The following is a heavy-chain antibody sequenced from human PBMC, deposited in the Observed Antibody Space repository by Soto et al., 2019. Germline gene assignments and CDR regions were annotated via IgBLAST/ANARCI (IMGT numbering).Heavy chain of an antibody. Sequence: QVQLVQSGAEVKKPGASVKVSCTASGYTFTSYAIHWVRQAPGQRLEWMGWVNAGNGNTKYSQKLQGRVTITRDTSASTAYMELSSLRSEDTAVYYWARDVGYNWNLIEYWGQGTLVTVSS. CDR2: VNAGNGNT. J-gene: IGHJ4*02. V-gene: IGHV1-3*01. CDR1: GYTFTSYA. D-gene: IGHD1-20*01. CDR3: ARDVGYNWNLIEY.